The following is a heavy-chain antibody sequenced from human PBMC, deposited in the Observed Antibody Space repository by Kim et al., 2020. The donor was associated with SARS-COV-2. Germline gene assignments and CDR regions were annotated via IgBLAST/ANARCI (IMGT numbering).Heavy chain of an antibody. J-gene: IGHJ4*02. Sequence: SETLSLTCTVSGGSISSYYWSWIRQPPGKGLEWIGYIYYSGSTNYNPSLKSRVTISVDTSKNQFSLKLSSVTAADTAVYYCARESRYFDWNFDYWGQGTLVTVSS. CDR1: GGSISSYY. V-gene: IGHV4-59*01. CDR3: ARESRYFDWNFDY. D-gene: IGHD3-9*01. CDR2: IYYSGST.